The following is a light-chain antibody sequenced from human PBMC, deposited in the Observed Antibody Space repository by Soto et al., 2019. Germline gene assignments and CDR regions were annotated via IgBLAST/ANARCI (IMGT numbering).Light chain of an antibody. Sequence: QSVLTQPPSVSGAPGQRVTIYCTGSRSNIGAGYEVHWYQQLPGTAPKLLIYGNRNRPSGLPDRFSGDKSVTSACLASTELEAEYEAEYYCQPYDISLSSWVFGEGTKVTVL. V-gene: IGLV1-40*01. CDR2: GNR. J-gene: IGLJ3*02. CDR1: RSNIGAGYE. CDR3: QPYDISLSSWV.